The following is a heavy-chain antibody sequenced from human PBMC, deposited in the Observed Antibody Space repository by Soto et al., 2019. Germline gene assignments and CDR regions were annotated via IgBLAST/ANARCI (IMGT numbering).Heavy chain of an antibody. CDR3: ARDPPLGGSGWSGNV. V-gene: IGHV6-1*01. CDR2: TCYRSKWYN. J-gene: IGHJ6*02. Sequence: SQTLSLTCALSGDSVSSNSAAWNWIGQSPSRGLEWLGRTCYRSKWYNDYAVSVKSRITIKPDTSKNQFSLQLNSVTPEDTAGYYCARDPPLGGSGWSGNVWGQGTTVTVSS. CDR1: GDSVSSNSAA. D-gene: IGHD6-19*01.